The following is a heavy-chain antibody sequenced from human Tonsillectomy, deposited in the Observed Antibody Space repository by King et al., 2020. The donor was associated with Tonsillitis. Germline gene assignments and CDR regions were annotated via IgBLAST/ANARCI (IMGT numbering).Heavy chain of an antibody. D-gene: IGHD5-24*01. CDR1: GFTVSSNY. J-gene: IGHJ4*02. Sequence: VQLVESGGGLVQPGGSLRLSCAASGFTVSSNYMSWVRQAPGKGLEWVSVIYSGGSTYYADSVKGRFTISRDNSKNTLYLQMNSLRAEDTAVYYCAKVGGYNYVNYFDYWGQGTLVTVSS. CDR2: IYSGGST. CDR3: AKVGGYNYVNYFDY. V-gene: IGHV3-66*01.